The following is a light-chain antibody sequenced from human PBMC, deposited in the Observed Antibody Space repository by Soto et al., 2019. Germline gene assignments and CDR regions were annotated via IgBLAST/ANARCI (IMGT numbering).Light chain of an antibody. J-gene: IGKJ1*01. CDR3: QQYNNWPPTWT. CDR1: QSVSSN. Sequence: VVRDSPATLSVSQGERATLSCRASQSVSSNLAWYQQKPGQAPRLLIYAVSTRATGIPARFSGSGSGTEFTLTISSLQSEDFAVYYCQQYNNWPPTWTFAQGTKV. CDR2: AVS. V-gene: IGKV3-15*01.